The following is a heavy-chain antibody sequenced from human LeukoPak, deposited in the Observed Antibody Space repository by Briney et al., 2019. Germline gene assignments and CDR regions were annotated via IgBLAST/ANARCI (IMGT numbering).Heavy chain of an antibody. Sequence: PGGSLRLSCAASGFTFNNYWMSWVRQAPGKGLEWVANIREDGSEKYYVDSVKGQFTISRDNAKNSLFLQMNYLRAEDTAIYYCARDLAGHHYGSGSSFDYWGQGTLVTVSS. CDR2: IREDGSEK. V-gene: IGHV3-7*01. CDR3: ARDLAGHHYGSGSSFDY. J-gene: IGHJ4*02. D-gene: IGHD3-10*01. CDR1: GFTFNNYW.